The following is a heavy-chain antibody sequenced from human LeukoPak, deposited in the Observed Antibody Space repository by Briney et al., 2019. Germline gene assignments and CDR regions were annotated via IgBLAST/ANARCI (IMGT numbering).Heavy chain of an antibody. D-gene: IGHD3-9*01. CDR2: IYYSGST. Sequence: SETLSLTCTVSGGSISSYYWSWIRQPPGKGLEWIGYIYYSGSTNYNPSLKSRVTTSVDTSKNQFSLKLSSVTAADTAVYYCARHTYYDILTGSHDAFDIWGRGTMVTVSS. CDR1: GGSISSYY. J-gene: IGHJ3*02. CDR3: ARHTYYDILTGSHDAFDI. V-gene: IGHV4-59*08.